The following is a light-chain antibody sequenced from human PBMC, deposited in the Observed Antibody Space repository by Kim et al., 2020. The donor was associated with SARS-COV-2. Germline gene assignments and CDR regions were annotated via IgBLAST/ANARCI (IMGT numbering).Light chain of an antibody. CDR3: AAWDDSLNGWV. Sequence: GRLVTISCSGSSSNLGSNTVNWYQQFPGTAPKLLIHSSNQRPSGVPDRLSGSKSGTTASLAISGLQSEDEADYFCAAWDDSLNGWVFGGGTQLTVL. CDR1: SSNLGSNT. CDR2: SSN. J-gene: IGLJ3*02. V-gene: IGLV1-44*01.